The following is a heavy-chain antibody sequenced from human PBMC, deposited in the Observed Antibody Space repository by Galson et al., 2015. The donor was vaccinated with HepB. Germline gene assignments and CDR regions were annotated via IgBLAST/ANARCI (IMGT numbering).Heavy chain of an antibody. CDR1: GGTFSSYA. J-gene: IGHJ6*02. D-gene: IGHD5-12*01. CDR2: IIPIFGTA. V-gene: IGHV1-69*13. CDR3: ARAGPPSTATRYYYYYYGMDV. Sequence: SVKVSCKASGGTFSSYAISWVRQAPGQGLEWMGGIIPIFGTANYAQKFQGRVTITADESTSTAYMELSSLRSEDTAVYYCARAGPPSTATRYYYYYYGMDVRGQGTTVTVSS.